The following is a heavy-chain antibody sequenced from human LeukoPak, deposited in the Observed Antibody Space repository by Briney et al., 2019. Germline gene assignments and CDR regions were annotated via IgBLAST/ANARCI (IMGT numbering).Heavy chain of an antibody. Sequence: GGSLRLSCAASGFTFSSYAMTWVRQAPGKGLEWVSTIRSNGETTYNADSVKGRFTISRDNSKKTLYLQLNSLRVEDTAIYYCAKGQELDDGVFDSWGQGTLVTVSS. CDR1: GFTFSSYA. V-gene: IGHV3-23*01. CDR3: AKGQELDDGVFDS. D-gene: IGHD1-1*01. CDR2: IRSNGETT. J-gene: IGHJ4*02.